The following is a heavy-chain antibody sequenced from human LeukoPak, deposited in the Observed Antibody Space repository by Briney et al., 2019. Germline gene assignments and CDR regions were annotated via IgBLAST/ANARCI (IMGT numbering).Heavy chain of an antibody. J-gene: IGHJ5*02. CDR2: INHSGST. V-gene: IGHV4-34*01. D-gene: IGHD2-15*01. Sequence: PSETLSLTCAVYGGSFSGYYWSWIRQPPGKGLEWIGEINHSGSTNYNPSLKSRVTISVDTSKNQFSLKLSSVTAADTAVYYRATQHIVVVVAATLRWSNWFDPWGQGTLVTVSS. CDR1: GGSFSGYY. CDR3: ATQHIVVVVAATLRWSNWFDP.